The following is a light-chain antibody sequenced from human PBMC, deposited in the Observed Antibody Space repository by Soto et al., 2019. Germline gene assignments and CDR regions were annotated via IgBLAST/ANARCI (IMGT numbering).Light chain of an antibody. CDR1: QSVSSSF. V-gene: IGKV3-20*01. CDR3: QQYGSSPFT. CDR2: RVS. J-gene: IGKJ3*01. Sequence: EIVLTQSPGTLSLSPGERATLSCRASQSVSSSFVAWFQQKPGQAPRLLIYRVSNRATGIPDRFSGSGSGTDSTLTINRLEPEDFAVYYCQQYGSSPFTFGPGTKVDIK.